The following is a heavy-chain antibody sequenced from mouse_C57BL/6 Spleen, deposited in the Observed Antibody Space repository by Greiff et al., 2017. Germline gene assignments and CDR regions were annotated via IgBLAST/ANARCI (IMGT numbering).Heavy chain of an antibody. CDR2: IDPENGDT. V-gene: IGHV14-4*01. CDR3: TTGDYDVEAY. D-gene: IGHD2-4*01. J-gene: IGHJ3*01. CDR1: GFNIKDDY. Sequence: VQLQQSGAELVRPGASVKLSCTASGFNIKDDYMHWVKQRPEQGLEWIGWIDPENGDTEYASKFQGKATRTADTSSNTAYLQLSSLTSEDTAVYYCTTGDYDVEAYWVQGTLVTVSA.